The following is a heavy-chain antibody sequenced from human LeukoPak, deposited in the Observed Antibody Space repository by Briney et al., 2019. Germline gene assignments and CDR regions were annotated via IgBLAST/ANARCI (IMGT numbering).Heavy chain of an antibody. CDR3: AGRSYYDFWSGYYDPGY. D-gene: IGHD3-3*01. CDR2: INPSGGST. V-gene: IGHV1-46*01. CDR1: GYTFTSYY. J-gene: IGHJ4*02. Sequence: ASVKVSCKASGYTFTSYYMHWVRQAPGQGLEWMGIINPSGGSTSYAQKFQGRVTMTRDTSTSTVYMELSSLRSEDTAVYYCAGRSYYDFWSGYYDPGYWGQGTLVTVSS.